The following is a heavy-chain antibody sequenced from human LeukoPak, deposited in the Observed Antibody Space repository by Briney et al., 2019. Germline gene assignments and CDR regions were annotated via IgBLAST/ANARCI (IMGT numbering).Heavy chain of an antibody. CDR3: ARGSGSHGWFDP. D-gene: IGHD1-26*01. CDR2: INPNSGGT. Sequence: ASVKVSCKASGYTFTGYYMHWVRQAPGQGLEWMGWINPNSGGTNYAQKFQGRVTITRNTSISTAYMELSSLRSEDTAVYYCARGSGSHGWFDPWGQGTLVTVSS. J-gene: IGHJ5*02. V-gene: IGHV1-2*02. CDR1: GYTFTGYY.